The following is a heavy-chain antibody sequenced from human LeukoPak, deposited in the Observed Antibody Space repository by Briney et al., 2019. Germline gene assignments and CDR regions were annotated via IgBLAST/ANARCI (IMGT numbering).Heavy chain of an antibody. D-gene: IGHD3-22*01. CDR3: ARGHVESYSDSSGYFGHDAFDI. J-gene: IGHJ3*02. CDR2: ISSSSSYI. Sequence: GGSLRLSCAASGFTFSSYSIMWVRQAPGKGLEWVSAISSSSSYIFYADSVKARFPISRDNAKTSYLQTTSLRAEDTAIYYCARGHVESYSDSSGYFGHDAFDIWGQGTMVTVSS. V-gene: IGHV3-21*01. CDR1: GFTFSSYS.